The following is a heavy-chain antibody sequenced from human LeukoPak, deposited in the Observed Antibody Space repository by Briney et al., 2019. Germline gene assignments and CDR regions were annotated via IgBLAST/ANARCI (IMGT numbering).Heavy chain of an antibody. D-gene: IGHD4-17*01. J-gene: IGHJ6*03. CDR1: GGSFSGYY. CDR3: ARGRCGKRIRPHYYYYYMDV. V-gene: IGHV4-34*01. CDR2: INHSGST. Sequence: NPSETLSLTCAVYGGSFSGYYWRWIRQPPGKGLEWIGEINHSGSTNYNPSLKSRVTISVDTSKNQFSLKLSSVTAADTAVYYCARGRCGKRIRPHYYYYYMDVWGKGTTVTVSS.